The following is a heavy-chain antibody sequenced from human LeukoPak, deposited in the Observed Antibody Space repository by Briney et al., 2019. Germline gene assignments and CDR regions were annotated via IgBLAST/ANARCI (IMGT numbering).Heavy chain of an antibody. D-gene: IGHD3-10*02. J-gene: IGHJ6*04. CDR2: ISSSGSTI. V-gene: IGHV3-48*03. CDR1: GFTFSSYE. Sequence: PGRCLRLSCAASGFTFSSYEMNWVRQAPGKGLEWVSYISSSGSTINYADSVKGRFTISRDNAKNSLYLQMNSLRAEDTAVYYCAELGITMIGGVWGKGTTVTISS. CDR3: AELGITMIGGV.